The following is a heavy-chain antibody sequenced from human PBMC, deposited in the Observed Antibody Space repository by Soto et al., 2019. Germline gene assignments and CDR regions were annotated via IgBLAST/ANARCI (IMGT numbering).Heavy chain of an antibody. CDR2: IYYSGIT. D-gene: IGHD6-13*01. CDR1: GGSISSHY. CDR3: ARPRGIAPAVWYFDL. V-gene: IGHV4-59*08. Sequence: QVQLQESGPGLVKPSETLSLTCTVSGGSISSHYWSWIRQPPGRGLEWIGFIYYSGITDSNPSLKSRVTISLDTSKTQLSLRLRSVTAADTAVYYCARPRGIAPAVWYFDLWGRGTLVTVSS. J-gene: IGHJ2*01.